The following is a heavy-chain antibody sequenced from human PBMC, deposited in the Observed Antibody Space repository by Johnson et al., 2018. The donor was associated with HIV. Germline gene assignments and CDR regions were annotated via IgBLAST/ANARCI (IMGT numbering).Heavy chain of an antibody. Sequence: VQLVESGGGLVQPGGSLRLSCAASGFTFSNYWMHWVRQAPGKGLVWVSRVNSDGSSLSYADSVKGRFTISRDNAKNTLYLQMNSLRAEDTAVYYRAREGGGPMGDAFDIWGQGTMVTVSS. V-gene: IGHV3-74*01. CDR3: AREGGGPMGDAFDI. D-gene: IGHD2-8*01. J-gene: IGHJ3*02. CDR1: GFTFSNYW. CDR2: VNSDGSSL.